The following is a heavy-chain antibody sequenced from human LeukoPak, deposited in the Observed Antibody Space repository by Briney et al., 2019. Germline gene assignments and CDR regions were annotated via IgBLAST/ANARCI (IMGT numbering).Heavy chain of an antibody. V-gene: IGHV4-39*01. CDR2: IYYSGST. CDR1: GGSISSSSYY. D-gene: IGHD1-26*01. CDR3: ARRYSGSSHFDY. J-gene: IGHJ4*02. Sequence: SETLSLTCTVSGGSISSSSYYWGWIRQPPGKGLEWIGSIYYSGSTYYNPSLKSRVTISVDTSKNQFSLKLSSVTAADTAVYYCARRYSGSSHFDYWGQGTLVTVSS.